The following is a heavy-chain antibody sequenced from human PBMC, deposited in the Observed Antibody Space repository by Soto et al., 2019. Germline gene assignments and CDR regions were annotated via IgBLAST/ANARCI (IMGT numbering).Heavy chain of an antibody. J-gene: IGHJ4*02. Sequence: SETLSLTCAVYGGSFSGYYWSWIRQPPGKGLEWIGEINHSGSTNYDPSLKSRVTISVDTSKNQFSLKLSSVTAADTAVYYCARGTSYFDYWGQGTLVTVSS. V-gene: IGHV4-34*01. CDR1: GGSFSGYY. CDR3: ARGTSYFDY. CDR2: INHSGST.